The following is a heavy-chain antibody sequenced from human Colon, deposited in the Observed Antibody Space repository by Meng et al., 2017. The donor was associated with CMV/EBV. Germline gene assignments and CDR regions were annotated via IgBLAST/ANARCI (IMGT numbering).Heavy chain of an antibody. V-gene: IGHV1-18*01. CDR1: GYTFTNFG. Sequence: VKLVERGAEVKKPGASVKVSCKTSGYTFTNFGISGVRQPPGQGVEWMAYISPYNGDTNYAQRFQGRVALTTDPSTSTVYMELGSLTSDDTAMYYCARELARGGYWGQGTLVTVSS. CDR2: ISPYNGDT. J-gene: IGHJ4*02. CDR3: ARELARGGY.